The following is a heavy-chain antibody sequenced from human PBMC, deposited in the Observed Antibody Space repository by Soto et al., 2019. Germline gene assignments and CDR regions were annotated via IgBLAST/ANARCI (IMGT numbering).Heavy chain of an antibody. D-gene: IGHD6-19*01. CDR3: ASAVAGEYYFDY. V-gene: IGHV1-69*01. CDR1: GGTFSSHA. J-gene: IGHJ4*02. Sequence: SVKVSCKASGGTFSSHAISWVRQAPGQGLEWMGGIIPIFGTANYAQKFQGRVTITADESTSTAYMELSSLRSEDTAVYYCASAVAGEYYFDYWGQGTLVTVSS. CDR2: IIPIFGTA.